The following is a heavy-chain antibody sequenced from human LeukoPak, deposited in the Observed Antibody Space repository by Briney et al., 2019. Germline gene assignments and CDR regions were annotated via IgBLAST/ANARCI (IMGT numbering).Heavy chain of an antibody. J-gene: IGHJ4*02. CDR1: GYTFTGYY. CDR2: INPNSGGT. V-gene: IGHV1-2*06. Sequence: ASVKVSCKASGYTFTGYYMHWVRQAPGQGLEWMGRINPNSGGTNYAQKFQGRVTMTRDTSISTAYMELSRLRSDDTAVYYRARDLIGDYGDGDYWGQGTLVTVSS. CDR3: ARDLIGDYGDGDY. D-gene: IGHD4-17*01.